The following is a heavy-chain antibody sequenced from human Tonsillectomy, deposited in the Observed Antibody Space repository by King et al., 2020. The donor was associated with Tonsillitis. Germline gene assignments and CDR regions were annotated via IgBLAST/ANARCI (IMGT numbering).Heavy chain of an antibody. V-gene: IGHV3-9*01. J-gene: IGHJ5*02. CDR3: AKGPGGDFDWSASNWFDP. Sequence: VQLVESGGGLVQPGRSLRLSCAASGFTFDDYAMHWVRQAPGKGLEWVSGISWNSGSICYADSVKGRFTISRDNAKNSLYLQMNSLRAEDTALYYCAKGPGGDFDWSASNWFDPWGQGTLVTVSS. CDR2: ISWNSGSI. CDR1: GFTFDDYA. D-gene: IGHD3-9*01.